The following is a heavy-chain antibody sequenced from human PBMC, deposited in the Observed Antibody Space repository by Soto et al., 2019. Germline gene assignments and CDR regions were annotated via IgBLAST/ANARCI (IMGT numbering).Heavy chain of an antibody. CDR1: GYTFTSYA. V-gene: IGHV1-3*01. D-gene: IGHD6-19*01. J-gene: IGHJ4*02. CDR2: INAGNGNT. CDR3: ARGRAPGSSGWSDFDY. Sequence: ASVKVSCKASGYTFTSYAMHCVRQAPGQRLEWMGWINAGNGNTKYSQKFRGRVTITRDTSASTAYMELSSLRSEDTAVYYCARGRAPGSSGWSDFDYWGQGTLVTVSS.